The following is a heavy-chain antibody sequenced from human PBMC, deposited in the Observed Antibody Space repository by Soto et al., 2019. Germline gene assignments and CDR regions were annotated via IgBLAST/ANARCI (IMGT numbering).Heavy chain of an antibody. CDR1: GGSISSSNW. CDR3: AIDSIAAAALYYFHY. CDR2: IYHSGST. D-gene: IGHD6-13*01. Sequence: SETLSLTCAVSGGSISSSNWWSWVRQPPGKGLEWIGEIYHSGSTNYNPSLKSRVTISVEKSKNQFSLKLSSVTAADTAVYYCAIDSIAAAALYYFHYWGEGTMVTVYS. J-gene: IGHJ4*02. V-gene: IGHV4-4*02.